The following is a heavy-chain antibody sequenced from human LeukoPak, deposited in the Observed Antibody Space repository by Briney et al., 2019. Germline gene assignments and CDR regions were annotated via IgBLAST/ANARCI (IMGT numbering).Heavy chain of an antibody. CDR3: ARDLALGYCPSSSCSSPLFDY. CDR1: GGSISSYY. D-gene: IGHD2-2*01. Sequence: SETLSLTCTVSGGSISSYYWSWIRQPAGKGLEWIGRIHTTGGTRYNPSLKSRITMSVDASKNQFSLKLSPVTAADTAMYYCARDLALGYCPSSSCSSPLFDYWGQGTLVTVSS. V-gene: IGHV4-4*07. CDR2: IHTTGGT. J-gene: IGHJ4*02.